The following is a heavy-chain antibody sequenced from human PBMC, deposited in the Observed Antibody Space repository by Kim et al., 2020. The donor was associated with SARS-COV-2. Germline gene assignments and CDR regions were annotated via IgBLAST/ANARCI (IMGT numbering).Heavy chain of an antibody. J-gene: IGHJ3*02. CDR1: GGSISSYY. CDR3: ARPRSGSYFEDAFDI. CDR2: IYYSGST. V-gene: IGHV4-59*13. Sequence: SETLSLTCTVSGGSISSYYWSWIRQPPGKGLEWIGYIYYSGSTNYNPSLKSRVTISVDTSKNQFSLKLSSVTAADTAVYYCARPRSGSYFEDAFDIWRQGTMVTVSS. D-gene: IGHD1-26*01.